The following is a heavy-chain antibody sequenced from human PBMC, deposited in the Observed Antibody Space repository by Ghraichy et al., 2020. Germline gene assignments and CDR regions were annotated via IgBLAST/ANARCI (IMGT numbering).Heavy chain of an antibody. CDR1: GGSFSGYY. J-gene: IGHJ6*02. CDR2: INHSGST. Sequence: SETLSLTCAVYGGSFSGYYWSWIRQPPGKGLEWIGEINHSGSTNYNPSLKSRVTISVDTSKNQFSLKLSSVTAADTAVYYCASRSYSYYYGMDVWGQGTTVTVSS. D-gene: IGHD1-26*01. CDR3: ASRSYSYYYGMDV. V-gene: IGHV4-34*01.